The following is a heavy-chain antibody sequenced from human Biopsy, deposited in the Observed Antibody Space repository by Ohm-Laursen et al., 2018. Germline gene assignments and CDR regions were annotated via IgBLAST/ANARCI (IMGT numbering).Heavy chain of an antibody. V-gene: IGHV3-11*01. CDR1: GFTFSDYY. CDR2: LSSRGSNI. Sequence: SLRLSCAASGFTFSDYYMGWIRQAPGKGLEWISYLSSRGSNIYYADSVKGRFPVSRDNANNSLFLQMNSLRAEDTAVYYCARFPDFWSGYYVDSWGQGTLVTVSS. D-gene: IGHD3-3*01. J-gene: IGHJ4*02. CDR3: ARFPDFWSGYYVDS.